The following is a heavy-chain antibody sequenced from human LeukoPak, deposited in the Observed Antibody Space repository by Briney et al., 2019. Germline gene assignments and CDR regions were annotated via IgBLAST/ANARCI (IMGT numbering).Heavy chain of an antibody. CDR3: ARSDPGEWFGELLRYYFDY. V-gene: IGHV4-38-2*01. D-gene: IGHD3-10*01. J-gene: IGHJ4*02. CDR1: GYSISSGYY. Sequence: PSETLSLTCAVSGYSISSGYYWGWIRQPPGKGLEWIGSIYHSGSTYYNPSLKSRVTISVDTSKNQFSLKLSSVTAADTAVYYCARSDPGEWFGELLRYYFDYWGQGTLVTVSS. CDR2: IYHSGST.